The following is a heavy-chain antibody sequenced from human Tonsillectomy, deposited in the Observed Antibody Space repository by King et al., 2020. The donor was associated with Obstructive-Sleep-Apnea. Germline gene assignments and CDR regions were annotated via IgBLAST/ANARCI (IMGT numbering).Heavy chain of an antibody. CDR1: VFTFSIYS. CDR2: ISCICCIT. Sequence: LLYSCGFLLQPCGSLILSCSSSVFTFSIYSMNCVLHAPCNLLDWVSTISCICCITYYSYSVNFRFTISRDQSNNTRYLQMNSLRDEDTAVYYCEKDRLRYCSGVTCSTLFGFDYWGQGPLVTVSS. V-gene: IGHV3-23*01. CDR3: EKDRLRYCSGVTCSTLFGFDY. D-gene: IGHD2-15*01. J-gene: IGHJ4*02.